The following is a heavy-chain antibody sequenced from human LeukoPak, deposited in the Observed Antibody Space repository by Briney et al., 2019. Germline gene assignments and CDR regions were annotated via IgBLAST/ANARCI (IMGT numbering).Heavy chain of an antibody. J-gene: IGHJ4*02. CDR1: GGSFSDYY. Sequence: PSETLSLTCAVYGGSFSDYYWSWIRQPPGKGLEWIGEIYHSGSTKYNPSLKSRVTMSVDTSKNQFSLKLSSETAADTAVYYCARQGNTTSLFDCWGQGTLVTVSS. D-gene: IGHD1-14*01. V-gene: IGHV4-34*01. CDR3: ARQGNTTSLFDC. CDR2: IYHSGST.